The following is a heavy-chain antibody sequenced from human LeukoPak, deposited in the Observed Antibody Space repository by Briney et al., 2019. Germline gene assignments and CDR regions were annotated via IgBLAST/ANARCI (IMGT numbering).Heavy chain of an antibody. V-gene: IGHV4-59*08. D-gene: IGHD2/OR15-2a*01. Sequence: PSETLSLTCDVSGDSISSDYWSWIRQPPGKSLEWIGFIFYSGTTNYNPSLQSRVTISVDTSKNQFSLKLSSVTAADTAVYYCARTRPQEHSNSYMDIWGKGVTLTVSS. CDR3: ARTRPQEHSNSYMDI. CDR1: GDSISSDY. CDR2: IFYSGTT. J-gene: IGHJ6*03.